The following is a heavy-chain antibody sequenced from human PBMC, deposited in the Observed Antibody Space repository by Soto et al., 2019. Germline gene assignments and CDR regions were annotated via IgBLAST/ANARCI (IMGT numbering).Heavy chain of an antibody. CDR1: GYTFTNYG. CDR3: ARDHPRGDIWSGYYTGRWFDP. CDR2: ISAYSGNT. Sequence: GASVKVSCKASGYTFTNYGISWVRQAPGQGLEWMGWISAYSGNTNYAQKVQGRVTMTTDTSTSTAYMELRSLRSDDTAVYYCARDHPRGDIWSGYYTGRWFDPWGQGTPVTVSS. J-gene: IGHJ5*02. D-gene: IGHD3-3*01. V-gene: IGHV1-18*01.